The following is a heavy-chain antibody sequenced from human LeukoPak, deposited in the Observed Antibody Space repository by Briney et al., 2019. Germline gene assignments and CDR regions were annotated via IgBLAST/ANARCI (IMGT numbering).Heavy chain of an antibody. CDR1: GYTFPYYW. V-gene: IGHV5-51*01. D-gene: IGHD3-16*01. CDR2: IYPADSDA. J-gene: IGHJ5*02. CDR3: ARVPELRSLANYFDP. Sequence: GESLKISCRASGYTFPYYWIAWVRQVSGKGLEWIGIIYPADSDARYSPPFQGQVTISVDKSTDTAYLQWNSLKASATAPYYCARVPELRSLANYFDPWGQGTLVTVSS.